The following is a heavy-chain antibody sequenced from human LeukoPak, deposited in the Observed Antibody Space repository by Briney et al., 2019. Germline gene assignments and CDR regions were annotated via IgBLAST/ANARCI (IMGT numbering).Heavy chain of an antibody. V-gene: IGHV3-23*01. D-gene: IGHD3-3*01. CDR1: GFTFSNYA. CDR3: AKDPHVYRFLEWLSAFDY. J-gene: IGHJ4*02. CDR2: ISGSGDST. Sequence: GGSLRLSCAASGFTFSNYAMSWVRQAPGKGLEWVSAISGSGDSTYYADSVKGRFTISRDNSKNTLYLQMNSLRAEDTAVYYCAKDPHVYRFLEWLSAFDYWGQGTLVPVSS.